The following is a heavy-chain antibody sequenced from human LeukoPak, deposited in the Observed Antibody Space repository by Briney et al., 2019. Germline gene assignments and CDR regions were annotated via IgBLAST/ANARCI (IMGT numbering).Heavy chain of an antibody. Sequence: RGASVKVSCKASGYTFTSYGISWVRQAPGQGLEWMGWISAYNGNTNYAQKLQGRVTMTTDTSTSTAYMELRSLRSDDTAVYYCARQYGRGYFGYYYMDAWGKGTTVTVSS. D-gene: IGHD3-9*01. CDR3: ARQYGRGYFGYYYMDA. CDR1: GYTFTSYG. CDR2: ISAYNGNT. J-gene: IGHJ6*03. V-gene: IGHV1-18*01.